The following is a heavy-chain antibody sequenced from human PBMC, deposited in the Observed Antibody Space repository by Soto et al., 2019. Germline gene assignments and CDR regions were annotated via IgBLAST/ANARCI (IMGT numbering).Heavy chain of an antibody. Sequence: GGSLRLSCAASGFPFSSYNMNWVRQAPGKGLEWVSSITSTTSDIYYADSVKGQFNISRDNAKNSLYLHMNSLRAEDTAVYYCARPYSGSYSFDYWGQGTLVTGSS. V-gene: IGHV3-21*01. CDR2: ITSTTSDI. D-gene: IGHD1-26*01. CDR1: GFPFSSYN. CDR3: ARPYSGSYSFDY. J-gene: IGHJ4*02.